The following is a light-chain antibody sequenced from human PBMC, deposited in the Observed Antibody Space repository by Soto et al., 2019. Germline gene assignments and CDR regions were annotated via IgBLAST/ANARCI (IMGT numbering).Light chain of an antibody. Sequence: DIQMTQYPSSLSASVGDRVTITCRASQNIRSYLNLYQQKPGKAPQLLIYAAYSLQSGVQSRFSGSASGTEFTLTISSLQLEDFATSYCQPSYSMFTFGPGNKVDI. V-gene: IGKV1-39*01. CDR1: QNIRSY. CDR2: AAY. J-gene: IGKJ3*01. CDR3: QPSYSMFT.